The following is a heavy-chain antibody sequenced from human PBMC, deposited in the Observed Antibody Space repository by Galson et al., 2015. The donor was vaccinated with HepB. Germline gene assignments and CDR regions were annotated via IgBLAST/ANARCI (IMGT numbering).Heavy chain of an antibody. CDR3: ARDLDPYYYYNGMDV. CDR2: ISFDGNNE. V-gene: IGHV3-30*03. CDR1: GFTFSTYG. Sequence: LRLSCAASGFTFSTYGMHWARQAPGKGLEWVAVISFDGNNEFYAESAKGRFTVPRDNSKNTLYLQMNSLRAEDTALYYCARDLDPYYYYNGMDVWGPGTMVTVSS. J-gene: IGHJ6*02. D-gene: IGHD3/OR15-3a*01.